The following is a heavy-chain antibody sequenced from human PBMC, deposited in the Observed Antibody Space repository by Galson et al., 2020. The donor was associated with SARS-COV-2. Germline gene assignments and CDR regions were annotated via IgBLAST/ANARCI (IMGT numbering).Heavy chain of an antibody. V-gene: IGHV4-59*01. Sequence: SETLSLTCTVSGGPIISYYWSWIRQPPGKGLEWIGYIYYSGSTNYNPSLKSRVSFSVDTSKNQFSLKLSSVTTADTAVYYCARSHYYGSDNWFDPWGQGTLVTVSS. D-gene: IGHD3-10*01. CDR1: GGPIISYY. J-gene: IGHJ5*02. CDR2: IYYSGST. CDR3: ARSHYYGSDNWFDP.